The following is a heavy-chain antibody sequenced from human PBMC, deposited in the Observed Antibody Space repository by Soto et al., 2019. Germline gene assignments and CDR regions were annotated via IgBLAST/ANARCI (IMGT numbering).Heavy chain of an antibody. CDR2: ISGSGGSA. CDR3: AKPGYCSGGSCYLGGSASAFDI. J-gene: IGHJ3*02. V-gene: IGHV3-23*01. Sequence: GGSLRLSCAASGFTFSSYAMSWVRQAPGKGLEWVSVISGSGGSADYADSVKGRFTISRDNSKNTLYLQINSLRAEDTAVYYCAKPGYCSGGSCYLGGSASAFDIWGQGTMVTVSS. CDR1: GFTFSSYA. D-gene: IGHD2-15*01.